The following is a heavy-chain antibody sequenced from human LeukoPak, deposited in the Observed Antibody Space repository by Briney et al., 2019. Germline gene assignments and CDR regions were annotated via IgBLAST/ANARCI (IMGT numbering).Heavy chain of an antibody. D-gene: IGHD1-1*01. CDR1: PYTFNKYY. CDR3: ARDSVELARRNWFDP. CDR2: INPSGRSV. V-gene: IGHV1-46*02. J-gene: IGHJ5*02. Sequence: ASVTVSCKASPYTFNKYYIHWVRQAPGQGLEWMGVINPSGRSVSYAQRFQGKVTMTRDTSTSTDYMDLSSLTSENTADYYCARDSVELARRNWFDPWGQGTLVTVPS.